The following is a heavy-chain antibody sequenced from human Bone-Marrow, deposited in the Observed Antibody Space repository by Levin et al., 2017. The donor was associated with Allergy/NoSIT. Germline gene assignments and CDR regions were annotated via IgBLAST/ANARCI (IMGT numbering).Heavy chain of an antibody. J-gene: IGHJ3*02. D-gene: IGHD1-26*01. V-gene: IGHV3-21*01. CDR3: ARGEETSPFDAFDI. CDR2: ISSSSSYI. CDR1: GFTFSSYS. Sequence: KAGESLKISCAASGFTFSSYSMNWVRQAPGKGLEWVSSISSSSSYIYYADSVKGRFTISRDNAKNSLYLQMNSLRAEDTAVYYCARGEETSPFDAFDIWGQGTMVTVSS.